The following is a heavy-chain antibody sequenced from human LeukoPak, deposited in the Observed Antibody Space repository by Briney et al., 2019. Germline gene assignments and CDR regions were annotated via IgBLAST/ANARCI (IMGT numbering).Heavy chain of an antibody. V-gene: IGHV1-8*02. CDR2: MNPNSGNT. J-gene: IGHJ5*02. CDR1: GYTFTSYG. D-gene: IGHD3-3*01. CDR3: ARGGPDYDFWSGYYVPFDP. Sequence: ASVKVSCKASGYTFTSYGISWVRQAPGQGLEWMGWMNPNSGNTGYAQKFQGRVTMTRNTSISTAYMELSSLRSEDTAVYYCARGGPDYDFWSGYYVPFDPWGQGTLVTVSS.